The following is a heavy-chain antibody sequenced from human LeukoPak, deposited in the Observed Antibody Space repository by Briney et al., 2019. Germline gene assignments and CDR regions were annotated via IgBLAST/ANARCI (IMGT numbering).Heavy chain of an antibody. J-gene: IGHJ4*02. D-gene: IGHD6-6*01. CDR2: IKQDGSET. V-gene: IGHV3-7*01. CDR3: AKWHSSSTDIYYDS. CDR1: GFSISWYW. Sequence: PHGGSLRLSCAASGFSISWYWMSWVRQAPGKGLEWVANIKQDGSETYYVDSVKGRFTISRDNAQNSLYLQMNSLRAEDTALYYCAKWHSSSTDIYYDSWGQGTLVTVSS.